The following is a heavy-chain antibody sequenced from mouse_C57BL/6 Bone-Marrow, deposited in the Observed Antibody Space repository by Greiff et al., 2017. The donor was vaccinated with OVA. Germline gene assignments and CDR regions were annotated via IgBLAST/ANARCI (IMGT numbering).Heavy chain of an antibody. Sequence: DVQLVESGGGLVKPGGSLKLSCAASGFTFSSYAMSWVRQTPEQRLEWVATISDGGSYTYYPDNVKGRFTISRDNAKNNLYLQMSHLKSEDTAMYYCARDGSTMIRRYFDVWGTGTTVTVSS. V-gene: IGHV5-4*01. D-gene: IGHD2-4*01. J-gene: IGHJ1*03. CDR2: ISDGGSYT. CDR3: ARDGSTMIRRYFDV. CDR1: GFTFSSYA.